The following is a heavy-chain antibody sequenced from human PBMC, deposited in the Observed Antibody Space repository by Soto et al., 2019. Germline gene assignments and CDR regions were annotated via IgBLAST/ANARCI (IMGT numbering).Heavy chain of an antibody. CDR1: GVTFSSYA. CDR3: ARHVPAAGYYYGMDV. CDR2: IIPIFGTA. V-gene: IGHV1-69*12. J-gene: IGHJ6*02. D-gene: IGHD2-2*01. Sequence: QVQLVQSGAEVKKPGSSVKVSCKASGVTFSSYAISWVRQAPGQGLEWMGGIIPIFGTANYAQKFQGRVTITADESTSTAYMELRSLRSEDTAVYYCARHVPAAGYYYGMDVWGQGPTVTVSS.